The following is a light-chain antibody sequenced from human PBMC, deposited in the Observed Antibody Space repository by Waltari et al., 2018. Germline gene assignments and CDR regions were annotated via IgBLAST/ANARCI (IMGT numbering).Light chain of an antibody. CDR2: DAS. J-gene: IGKJ2*01. CDR3: QHYHSLPYT. Sequence: TCQATQDITTSLSWVQPRPGKAPQRLICDASSLQAGVPSRFSGTGSGTAFSFTITSLQPEDSATYYCQHYHSLPYTFGRGTKLQIK. V-gene: IGKV1-33*01. CDR1: QDITTS.